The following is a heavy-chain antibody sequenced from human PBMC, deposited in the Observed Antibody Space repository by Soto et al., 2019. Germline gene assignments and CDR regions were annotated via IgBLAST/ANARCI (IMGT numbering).Heavy chain of an antibody. D-gene: IGHD4-17*01. CDR1: GGTFSSYT. Sequence: QVQLVQSGAEVKKPGSSVKVSCKASGGTFSSYTISWVRQAPGQGLEWMGRIIPILGIANYAQKFQGRVTITADKSTGTAYMELSSLRSEDTAVYYCARDLYGGNLLNGLDYWGQGTLVTVSS. J-gene: IGHJ4*02. V-gene: IGHV1-69*08. CDR2: IIPILGIA. CDR3: ARDLYGGNLLNGLDY.